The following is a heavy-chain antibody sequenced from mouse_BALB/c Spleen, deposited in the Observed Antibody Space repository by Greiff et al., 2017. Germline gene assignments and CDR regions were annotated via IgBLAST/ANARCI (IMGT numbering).Heavy chain of an antibody. D-gene: IGHD4-1*01. Sequence: EVKLMESGPGLVKPSQSLSLTCTVTGYSITSDYAWNWIRQFPGNKLEWMGYISYSGSTSYNPSLKSRISITRDTSKNQFFLQLNSVTTEDTATYYCARGWDDYAMDYWGQGTSVTVSS. CDR3: ARGWDDYAMDY. J-gene: IGHJ4*01. CDR2: ISYSGST. CDR1: GYSITSDYA. V-gene: IGHV3-2*02.